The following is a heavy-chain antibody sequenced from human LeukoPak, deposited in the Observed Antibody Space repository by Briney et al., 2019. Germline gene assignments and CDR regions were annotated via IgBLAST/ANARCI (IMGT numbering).Heavy chain of an antibody. CDR1: GGSISSSSYY. CDR2: IYYSGST. CDR3: ARGIVVVPAAPTTAYYYGMDV. Sequence: SETLSLTCTVSGGSISSSSYYWGWIRQPPGKGLEWIGSIYYSGSTYYNPSLKSRVTISVDTSKNQFSLKLSSVTAADTAVYYCARGIVVVPAAPTTAYYYGMDVWGQGTTVTVSS. D-gene: IGHD2-2*01. V-gene: IGHV4-39*07. J-gene: IGHJ6*02.